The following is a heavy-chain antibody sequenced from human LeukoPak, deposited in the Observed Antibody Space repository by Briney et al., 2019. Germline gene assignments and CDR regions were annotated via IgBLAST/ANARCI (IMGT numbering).Heavy chain of an antibody. V-gene: IGHV1-69*13. CDR2: IIPIFGTA. CDR3: ARGGDYGDYVNWFDP. J-gene: IGHJ5*02. CDR1: GGTFSSYA. D-gene: IGHD4-17*01. Sequence: SVKVSCKASGGTFSSYAISWVRQAPGRGLEWMGGIIPIFGTANYAQKFQGRVTITADESTSTAYMELSSLRSEDTAVYYCARGGDYGDYVNWFDPWGQGTLVTVSS.